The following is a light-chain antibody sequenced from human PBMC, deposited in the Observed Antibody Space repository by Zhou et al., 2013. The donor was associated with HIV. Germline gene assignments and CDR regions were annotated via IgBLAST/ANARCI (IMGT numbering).Light chain of an antibody. J-gene: IGKJ1*01. CDR1: QSISNW. V-gene: IGKV1-5*03. Sequence: DIQMTQSPSTLSASVGDRVTITCRASQSISNWLAWYQQKPGRAPKLLIYKASSLESGVPSRFSGSGSGTDFTLTISSLQPEDFATYYCQQSYSTPWTFGQGTKVEIK. CDR2: KAS. CDR3: QQSYSTPWT.